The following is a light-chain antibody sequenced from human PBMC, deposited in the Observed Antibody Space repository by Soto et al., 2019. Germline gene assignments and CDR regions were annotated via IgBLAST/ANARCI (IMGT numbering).Light chain of an antibody. Sequence: DIQMTQSPSSLSASVGDRVTITCRASQDISHYLAWFQQKPGKVPKRLIFAVSNLESGVPSRFRGSGSGTEFTLTITSLQPEDFATYYCLQHNSYPWTCGQGTKGDIK. V-gene: IGKV1-17*03. CDR3: LQHNSYPWT. CDR2: AVS. CDR1: QDISHY. J-gene: IGKJ1*01.